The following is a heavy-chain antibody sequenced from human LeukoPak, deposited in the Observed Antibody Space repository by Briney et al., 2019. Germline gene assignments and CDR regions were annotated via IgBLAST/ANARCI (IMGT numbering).Heavy chain of an antibody. J-gene: IGHJ6*02. CDR3: ARGASSASPAYYHGLDV. V-gene: IGHV3-72*01. CDR1: GFTFSDHY. CDR2: IRDRANSYRT. D-gene: IGHD2-2*01. Sequence: PPGGSLRLSCVASGFTFSDHYMDWVRQTPEKGLEWVGRIRDRANSYRTEYAASVKGRYTISRDDSKNSLYLQMNSPNTEDTAFYYCARGASSASPAYYHGLDVWGQGTTVTVSS.